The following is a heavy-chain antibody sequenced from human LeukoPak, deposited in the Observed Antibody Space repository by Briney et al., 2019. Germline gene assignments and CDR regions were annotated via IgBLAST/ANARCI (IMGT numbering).Heavy chain of an antibody. CDR2: INQDGSGK. V-gene: IGHV3-7*01. J-gene: IGHJ4*02. Sequence: GSLRLSCAASGFAFTSYWMNWVRQAPGKGLEWVANINQDGSGKYYVNSVKGRFTISRDNAENSLSLQMNSLRAEDTAVYYCARGRDYSDYWGQGTLVTVSS. CDR3: ARGRDYSDY. CDR1: GFAFTSYW.